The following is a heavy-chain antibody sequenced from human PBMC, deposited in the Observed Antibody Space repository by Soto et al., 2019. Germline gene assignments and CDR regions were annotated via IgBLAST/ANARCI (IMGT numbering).Heavy chain of an antibody. CDR3: AKMTSGSYGRNYGMDV. Sequence: GGSLRLSCAASGFTFSNYAMSWVRQAPGKGLEWVPALPERGSSPYYADSVKGRFTISRDNSKNSLYLQMNSLRAEDTAVYYCAKMTSGSYGRNYGMDVWGQGTTVTVSS. J-gene: IGHJ6*02. CDR2: LPERGSSP. CDR1: GFTFSNYA. D-gene: IGHD5-18*01. V-gene: IGHV3-23*01.